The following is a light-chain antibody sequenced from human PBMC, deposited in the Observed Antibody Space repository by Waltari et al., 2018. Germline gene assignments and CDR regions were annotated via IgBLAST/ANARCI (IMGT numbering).Light chain of an antibody. CDR3: CSYAGSRIVV. CDR1: SSAVGNYNL. V-gene: IGLV2-23*02. Sequence: QSALTQPASVSGSPGQSITISCTGTSSAVGNYNLVSWYQHHPGKVPKLMIYEVTKRPSGISNRFSGSKSGNTASLTISGLQAEDEGDYYCCSYAGSRIVVVGGGTKMTVL. J-gene: IGLJ2*01. CDR2: EVT.